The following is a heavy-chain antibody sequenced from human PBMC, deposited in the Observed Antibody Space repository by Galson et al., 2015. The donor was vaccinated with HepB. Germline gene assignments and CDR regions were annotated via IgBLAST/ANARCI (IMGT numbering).Heavy chain of an antibody. V-gene: IGHV4-39*02. CDR1: GGSINSTIYF. CDR3: ARDRPDYGDYGFDP. CDR2: IHSRGST. J-gene: IGHJ5*02. D-gene: IGHD4-17*01. Sequence: ETLSFTCTVSGGSINSTIYFWGWIRQPPGKGLEWIGIIHSRGSTYHTPSLKSRVTTSVDTSKNQFSLTLTSVTAADTAVYYCARDRPDYGDYGFDPWGQGTLVTVSS.